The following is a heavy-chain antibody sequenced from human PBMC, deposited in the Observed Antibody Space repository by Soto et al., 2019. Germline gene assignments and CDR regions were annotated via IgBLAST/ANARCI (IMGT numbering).Heavy chain of an antibody. Sequence: SETLSLTCTVSGGSIGSYYWSWIRQPPGKGLEWIGYIYYSGSTNYNPSLKSRVTISVDTSKNQFSLKLSSVTAADTAVYYCARGITIFGVVYYYGMDVWGQGTTVTVSS. D-gene: IGHD3-3*01. J-gene: IGHJ6*02. CDR3: ARGITIFGVVYYYGMDV. V-gene: IGHV4-59*01. CDR2: IYYSGST. CDR1: GGSIGSYY.